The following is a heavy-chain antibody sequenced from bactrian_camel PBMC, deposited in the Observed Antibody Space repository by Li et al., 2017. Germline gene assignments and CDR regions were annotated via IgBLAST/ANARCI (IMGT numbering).Heavy chain of an antibody. J-gene: IGHJ4*01. CDR3: AAGRGKSCTRVDTLREADFDH. CDR1: GYTFNT. CDR2: ISGSGTAK. Sequence: GGGSVLAGGSVRLSCAASGYTFNTYSWFRQAPGQEREGVASISGSGTAKYYSDSVKGRFTVSRENNKNRLYLQMNSLKPEDTALYYCAAGRGKSCTRVDTLREADFDHWGQGTQVTVS. D-gene: IGHD1*01. V-gene: IGHV3S64*01.